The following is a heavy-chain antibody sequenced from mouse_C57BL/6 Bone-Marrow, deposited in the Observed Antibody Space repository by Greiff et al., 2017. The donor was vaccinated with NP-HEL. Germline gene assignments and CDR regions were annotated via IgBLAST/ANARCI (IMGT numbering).Heavy chain of an antibody. CDR2: IYPGSGNT. CDR3: ARSESSRDYFDY. D-gene: IGHD3-2*02. Sequence: VMLVESGAELVRPGASVKLSCKASGYTFTDYYINWVKQRPGQGLEWIARIYPGSGNTYYNEKFKGKATLTAEKSSSTAYMQLSSLTSEDSAVYFCARSESSRDYFDYWGQGTTLTVSS. CDR1: GYTFTDYY. J-gene: IGHJ2*01. V-gene: IGHV1-76*01.